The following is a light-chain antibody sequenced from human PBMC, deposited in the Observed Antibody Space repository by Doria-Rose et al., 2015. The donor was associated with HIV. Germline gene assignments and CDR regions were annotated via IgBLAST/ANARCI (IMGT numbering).Light chain of an antibody. J-gene: IGKJ4*01. V-gene: IGKV3-11*01. CDR2: DAS. CDR1: QSVSSY. CDR3: QQRSNWRLT. Sequence: VMTQSPAILSMSPGERATLSCRASQSVSSYLAWYQQKPGQAPRLLMYDASNRATGIPARFSGSGSGTDFTLTISSLEPEDFAVYYCQQRSNWRLTFGGGTKVEIK.